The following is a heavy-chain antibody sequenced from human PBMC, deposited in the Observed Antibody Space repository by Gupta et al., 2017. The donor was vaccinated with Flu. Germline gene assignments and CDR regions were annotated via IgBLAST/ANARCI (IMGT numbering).Heavy chain of an antibody. CDR2: IWYDGSER. Sequence: TFSSYGMHWVRQAPGKGLEWVAIIWYDGSERYYADSVKGRFTISRDASKNTLYLQMNSLRAEDTAVYYYARVGPGSYTNWVIDYWGRGTLV. CDR3: ARVGPGSYTNWVIDY. D-gene: IGHD3-10*01. V-gene: IGHV3-33*01. CDR1: TFSSYG. J-gene: IGHJ4*02.